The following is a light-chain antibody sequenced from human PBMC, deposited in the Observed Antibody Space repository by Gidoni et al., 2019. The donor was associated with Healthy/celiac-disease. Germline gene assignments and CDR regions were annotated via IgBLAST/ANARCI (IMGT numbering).Light chain of an antibody. CDR2: LGS. CDR1: QSLLHSNGYNY. J-gene: IGKJ5*01. CDR3: MQALQTPQV. V-gene: IGKV2-28*01. Sequence: DIVMTQSPLSLPVTPGEPASISCRSSQSLLHSNGYNYLDWYLQKPGQSPQLLIYLGSNRASGVPDRFSGSGSGTDFTLKISRVEAEDVGVYYCMQALQTPQVFXQXTRLEIK.